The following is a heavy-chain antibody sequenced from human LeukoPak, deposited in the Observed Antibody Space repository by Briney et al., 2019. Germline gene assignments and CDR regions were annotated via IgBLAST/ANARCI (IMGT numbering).Heavy chain of an antibody. CDR3: AKDTAVVTATPPPGLDY. Sequence: GGSLRLSCAASGFTFSSYGMHWGRQAPGKGLEWVAVISYDGSNKYYADSVKGRFTISRGNSKNTLYLQMNSLRAEDTAVYYCAKDTAVVTATPPPGLDYWGQGTLVTVSS. D-gene: IGHD2-21*02. CDR1: GFTFSSYG. J-gene: IGHJ4*02. V-gene: IGHV3-30*18. CDR2: ISYDGSNK.